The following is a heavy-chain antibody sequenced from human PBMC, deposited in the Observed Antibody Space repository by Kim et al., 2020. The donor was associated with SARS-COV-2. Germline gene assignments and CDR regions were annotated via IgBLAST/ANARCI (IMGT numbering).Heavy chain of an antibody. D-gene: IGHD3-22*01. J-gene: IGHJ4*02. V-gene: IGHV3-48*02. CDR3: ASVHYYDSSGYFGY. Sequence: DSVKGRFTISRDNAKNSLYLQMNSLRDEDTAVYYCASVHYYDSSGYFGYWGQGTLVTVSS.